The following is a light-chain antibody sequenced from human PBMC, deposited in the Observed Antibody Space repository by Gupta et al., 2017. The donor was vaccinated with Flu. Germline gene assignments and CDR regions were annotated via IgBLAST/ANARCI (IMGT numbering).Light chain of an antibody. Sequence: TSNIGNNDVHWYQQFPVKAPKLLIYYDDLLPSGVSDRFSGPKSGTSASLAISRRQSDDEADYYCAAWDDRVNGVVFGGGTRLTVL. CDR1: TSNIGNND. J-gene: IGLJ2*01. CDR3: AAWDDRVNGVV. CDR2: YDD. V-gene: IGLV1-36*01.